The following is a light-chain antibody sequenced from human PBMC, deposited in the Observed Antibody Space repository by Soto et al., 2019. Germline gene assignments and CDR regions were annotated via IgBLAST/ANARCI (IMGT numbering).Light chain of an antibody. Sequence: TVWTRSPGTLSLSPGARATLSCRASQSVRSRYLAWYQQKPGQAPRLLISGASSRATGIPDRFSGSGSGTDFTLTISRLEPEDFAVYYCQQYGSSPLTFGGGTKVDIK. J-gene: IGKJ4*01. CDR1: QSVRSRY. CDR2: GAS. CDR3: QQYGSSPLT. V-gene: IGKV3-20*01.